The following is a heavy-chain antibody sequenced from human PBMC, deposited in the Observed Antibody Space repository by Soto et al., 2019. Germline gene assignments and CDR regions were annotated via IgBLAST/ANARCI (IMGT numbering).Heavy chain of an antibody. CDR2: ISYDGSNK. D-gene: IGHD2-2*02. CDR3: AREDRDIVVVPATILPDY. Sequence: QVQLVESGGGVVQPGRFLRLSCVASGFTFSNYAMHWVRQAPGKGLEWVAVISYDGSNKYYADSVKGRFTISRDNSKNTLYLQMNSLRADDTAVYYCAREDRDIVVVPATILPDYWGQGTLVTVSS. V-gene: IGHV3-30-3*01. J-gene: IGHJ4*02. CDR1: GFTFSNYA.